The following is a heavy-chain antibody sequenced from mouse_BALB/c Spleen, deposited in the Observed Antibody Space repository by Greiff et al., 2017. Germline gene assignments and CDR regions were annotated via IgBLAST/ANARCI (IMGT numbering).Heavy chain of an antibody. J-gene: IGHJ1*01. Sequence: EVQGVESGGGLVKPGGSLKLSCAASGFAFSSYDMSWVRQTPEKRLEWVAYISSGGGSTYYPDTVKGRFTISRDNAKNTLYLQMSSLKSEDTAMYYCAKQGGTTVVARYFDVWGAGTTVTVSS. CDR3: AKQGGTTVVARYFDV. D-gene: IGHD1-1*01. V-gene: IGHV5-12-1*01. CDR2: ISSGGGST. CDR1: GFAFSSYD.